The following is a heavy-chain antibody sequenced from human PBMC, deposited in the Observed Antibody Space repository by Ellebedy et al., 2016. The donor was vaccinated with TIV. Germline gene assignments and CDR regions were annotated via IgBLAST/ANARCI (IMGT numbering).Heavy chain of an antibody. Sequence: GESLKISXAASGFTFSDYYMSWIRQAPGKGLEWVSYISSSSSYTNYADSVKGRFTISRDNAKNSLYLQMNSLRAEDTAVYYCAKAGVRFLEWLLKVRGMDVWGQGTTVTVSS. V-gene: IGHV3-11*06. CDR3: AKAGVRFLEWLLKVRGMDV. D-gene: IGHD3-3*01. CDR2: ISSSSSYT. J-gene: IGHJ6*02. CDR1: GFTFSDYY.